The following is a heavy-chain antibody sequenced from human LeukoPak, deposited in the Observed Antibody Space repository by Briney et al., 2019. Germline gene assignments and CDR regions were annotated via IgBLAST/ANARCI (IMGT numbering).Heavy chain of an antibody. CDR2: ISGYNGKT. CDR3: ASLKNYYDSSGYLVTDAFDI. CDR1: GYTFTSYG. J-gene: IGHJ3*02. V-gene: IGHV1-18*01. Sequence: ASVKVSCKASGYTFTSYGISWVRQAPGQGLEWMGWISGYNGKTNYAQKLQGRVTMTTDTSTSTAYMELRSLKSDDTAVYYCASLKNYYDSSGYLVTDAFDIWGQGTLVTVSS. D-gene: IGHD3-22*01.